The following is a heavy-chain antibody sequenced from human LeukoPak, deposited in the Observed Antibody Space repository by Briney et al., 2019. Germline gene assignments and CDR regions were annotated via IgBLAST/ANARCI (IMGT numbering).Heavy chain of an antibody. CDR2: ISGSGGST. Sequence: PGGSLRLSCAASGFTFSSHAMSWVRQAPGKGLEWVSAISGSGGSTYYADSVKGRFTISRDNSKNTLYLQMNSLRAEDTAVYYCAKYFHGDYGLYFDYWGQGTLVTVSS. D-gene: IGHD4-17*01. V-gene: IGHV3-23*01. CDR1: GFTFSSHA. CDR3: AKYFHGDYGLYFDY. J-gene: IGHJ4*02.